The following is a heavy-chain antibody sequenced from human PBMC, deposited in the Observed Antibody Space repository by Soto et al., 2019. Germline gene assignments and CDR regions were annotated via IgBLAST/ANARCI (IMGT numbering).Heavy chain of an antibody. D-gene: IGHD3-22*01. CDR3: ARVPQYYYDTPSGPGAFDI. CDR2: IYYSGST. Sequence: SETLSLTCTVSGGSISSGGYYWSWIRQHPGKGLEWIGYIYYSGSTYYNPSLKSRVTISVDTSKNQFSLKLSSVTAAATAVYYCARVPQYYYDTPSGPGAFDIWGQGTMVTVSS. J-gene: IGHJ3*02. V-gene: IGHV4-31*03. CDR1: GGSISSGGYY.